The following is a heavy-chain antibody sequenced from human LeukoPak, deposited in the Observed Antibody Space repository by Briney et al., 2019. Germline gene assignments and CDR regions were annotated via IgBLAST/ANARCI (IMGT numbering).Heavy chain of an antibody. V-gene: IGHV1-69*05. CDR2: IIPIFGTA. J-gene: IGHJ4*02. CDR3: ARGGIAAAGTPLDY. D-gene: IGHD6-13*01. Sequence: SVKVSCKASGGTFSSYAISWVRQAPGQGLEWMGRIIPIFGTANYAQKFQGRVTITTVESTSTAYMELSSLRSEDTAVYYCARGGIAAAGTPLDYWGQGTLVTVSS. CDR1: GGTFSSYA.